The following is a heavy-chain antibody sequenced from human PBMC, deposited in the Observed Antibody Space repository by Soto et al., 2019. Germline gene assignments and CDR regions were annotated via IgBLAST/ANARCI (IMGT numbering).Heavy chain of an antibody. CDR1: GYSISSGYY. Sequence: TLSLTCAVSGYSISSGYYWGWIRQPPGKGLEWIGSIYHSGSTYYNPSLKSRVTISVDTSKNQFSLKLSSVTAADTAVYYCARAEGFLGDYYYGMDVWGQGTTVTVSS. CDR3: ARAEGFLGDYYYGMDV. CDR2: IYHSGST. D-gene: IGHD3-10*01. V-gene: IGHV4-38-2*01. J-gene: IGHJ6*02.